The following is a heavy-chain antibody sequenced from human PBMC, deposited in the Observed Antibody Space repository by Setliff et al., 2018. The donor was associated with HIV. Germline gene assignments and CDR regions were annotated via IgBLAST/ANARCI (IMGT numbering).Heavy chain of an antibody. J-gene: IGHJ6*03. CDR2: ISDDGSST. D-gene: IGHD3-22*01. Sequence: PVGSLRLSCAASGFTFSHYWMHWVRQGPGKGLVWVSRISDDGSSTGYAGSVKGRFTISRDNAKNTLFLEMNSLRAEDTAVYYCARVRTHYYDSSGYWGMDVWGKGTTVTVSS. CDR1: GFTFSHYW. V-gene: IGHV3-74*01. CDR3: ARVRTHYYDSSGYWGMDV.